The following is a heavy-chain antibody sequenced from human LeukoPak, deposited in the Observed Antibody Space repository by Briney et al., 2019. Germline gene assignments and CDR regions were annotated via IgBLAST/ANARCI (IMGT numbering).Heavy chain of an antibody. V-gene: IGHV4-4*02. CDR1: GDSISSSKW. Sequence: SETLSLTCAVSGDSISSSKWWSWVRQPPGKGLEWIGEIYHSGSINYNPSLKSRVTMSLDKSKNQFSLSLTSVTAADTAVYYCAREAAGQWFDPWGQGTLVTVSS. CDR2: IYHSGSI. D-gene: IGHD6-25*01. J-gene: IGHJ5*02. CDR3: AREAAGQWFDP.